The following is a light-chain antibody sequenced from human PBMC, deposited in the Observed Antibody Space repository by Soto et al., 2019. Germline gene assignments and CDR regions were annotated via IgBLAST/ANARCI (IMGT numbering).Light chain of an antibody. CDR2: DAS. Sequence: EIVMTQSPPTLCVSPGERATLPCRASQSVGSKLAWYQQRPGQAPRLLIYDASNRATGIPARFSGSGAGTEFSLTISSLQSEDFAVYSCQQYGDWPGAFGGGTKVDIK. V-gene: IGKV3D-15*01. J-gene: IGKJ4*01. CDR1: QSVGSK. CDR3: QQYGDWPGA.